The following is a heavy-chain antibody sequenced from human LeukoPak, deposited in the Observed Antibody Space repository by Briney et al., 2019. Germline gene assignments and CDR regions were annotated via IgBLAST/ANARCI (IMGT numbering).Heavy chain of an antibody. CDR3: ARGPRYDSPSLFDY. V-gene: IGHV4-61*05. CDR2: IYYSGST. CDR1: GDSISSSSYY. Sequence: SETLSLTCTVSGDSISSSSYYWSWIRQPPGKGLEWIGYIYYSGSTYYNPSLKSRVTISVDTSKNQFSLKLSSVTAADTAVYYCARGPRYDSPSLFDYWGQGTLVTVSS. J-gene: IGHJ4*02. D-gene: IGHD3-22*01.